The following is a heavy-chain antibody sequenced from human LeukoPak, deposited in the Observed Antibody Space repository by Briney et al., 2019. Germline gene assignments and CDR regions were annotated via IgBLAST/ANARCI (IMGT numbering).Heavy chain of an antibody. CDR1: GFTFSSYE. CDR2: ISSSGSTI. V-gene: IGHV3-48*03. CDR3: AREGGEWELLRTFDY. Sequence: SGGSLRLSCAASGFTFSSYEMNWVRQAPGKGLEWVSYISSSGSTIYYADSVKGRFTISRDNAKNSLYLQMNSLRAEDTAVYYCAREGGEWELLRTFDYWGRGTLVTVSS. J-gene: IGHJ4*02. D-gene: IGHD1-26*01.